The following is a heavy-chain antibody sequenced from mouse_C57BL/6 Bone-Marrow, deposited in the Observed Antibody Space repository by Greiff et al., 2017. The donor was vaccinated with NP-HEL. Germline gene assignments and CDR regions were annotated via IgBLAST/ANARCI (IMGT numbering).Heavy chain of an antibody. D-gene: IGHD1-1*01. V-gene: IGHV1-69*01. Sequence: QVQLQQPGAELVMPGASVKLSCKASGYTFTSYWMHWVKQRPGQGLEWIGEIDPSDSYTNYNQKFKGKSTLTVDKSSSTAYMQLSSLTSEDSAVYYCARDGSSYEGAWFAYWGQGTLVTVSA. J-gene: IGHJ3*01. CDR2: IDPSDSYT. CDR3: ARDGSSYEGAWFAY. CDR1: GYTFTSYW.